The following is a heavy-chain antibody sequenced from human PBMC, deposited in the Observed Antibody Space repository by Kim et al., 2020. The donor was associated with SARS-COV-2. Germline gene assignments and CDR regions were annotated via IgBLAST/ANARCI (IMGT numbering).Heavy chain of an antibody. Sequence: ASVKVSCKASGYTFTSYGISWVRQAPGQGLEWMGWISGYNGNTKYSQKVQGRVTMTADTSTNTAYMELRSLRSDDTAVYYCAREDSGSWTRAYYSSGMD. D-gene: IGHD2-15*01. J-gene: IGHJ6*01. CDR3: AREDSGSWTRAYYSSGMD. V-gene: IGHV1-18*01. CDR1: GYTFTSYG. CDR2: ISGYNGNT.